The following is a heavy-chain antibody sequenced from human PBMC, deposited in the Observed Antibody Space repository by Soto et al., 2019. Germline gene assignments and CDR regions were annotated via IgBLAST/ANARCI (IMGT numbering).Heavy chain of an antibody. Sequence: QVQLQQWGAGLLKPSETLSLTCAVYGGSFSGYYWTWIRQPPGTGLEWIGEINHSGSTNYNPSLKGRVTISVDTSKNPFSLKLTSVTAADTAVYYCARDKITGRFDYWGQGTLVTVSS. D-gene: IGHD2-8*02. CDR3: ARDKITGRFDY. J-gene: IGHJ4*02. CDR2: INHSGST. V-gene: IGHV4-34*01. CDR1: GGSFSGYY.